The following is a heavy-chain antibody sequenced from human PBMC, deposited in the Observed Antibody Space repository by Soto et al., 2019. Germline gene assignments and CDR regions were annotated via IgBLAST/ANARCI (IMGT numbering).Heavy chain of an antibody. Sequence: TSETLSLTCTVSGGSISSYYWSWIRQPPGKGLEWIGYIYYSGSTNYNPSLKSRVTISVDTSKNQFSLKLSSVTAADTAVYYCARHRIAVGLTAFDIWGQGTMVTVSS. CDR2: IYYSGST. V-gene: IGHV4-59*08. D-gene: IGHD6-19*01. J-gene: IGHJ3*02. CDR3: ARHRIAVGLTAFDI. CDR1: GGSISSYY.